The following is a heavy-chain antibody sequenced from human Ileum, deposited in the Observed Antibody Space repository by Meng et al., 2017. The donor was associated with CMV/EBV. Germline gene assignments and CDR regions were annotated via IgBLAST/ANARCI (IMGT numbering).Heavy chain of an antibody. CDR3: ARMTLYWYFDL. V-gene: IGHV4-39*07. D-gene: IGHD2-21*02. CDR2: MFYRGNT. Sequence: QVQSQGSGPGLAKPSETLSLTCTVSGGSISNGNFYRGWIRQPPGKELELIGSMFYRGNTYYNPSLRSRVTISLDTSKDQFSLRLTSVTGADTAVYYCARMTLYWYFDLWGRGSLVTVSS. CDR1: GGSISNGNFY. J-gene: IGHJ2*01.